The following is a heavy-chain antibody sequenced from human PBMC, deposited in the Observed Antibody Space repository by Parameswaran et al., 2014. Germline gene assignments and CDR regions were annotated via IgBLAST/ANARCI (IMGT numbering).Heavy chain of an antibody. CDR2: IYHSGST. J-gene: IGHJ3*02. D-gene: IGHD4-23*01. CDR3: ARSDYGGKEDAFDI. V-gene: IGHV4-30-2*01. Sequence: RWIRQPPGKGLEWIGYIYHSGSTYYNPSLKSRVTISVDRSKNQFSLKLSSVTAADTAVYYCARSDYGGKEDAFDIWGQGTMVTVSS.